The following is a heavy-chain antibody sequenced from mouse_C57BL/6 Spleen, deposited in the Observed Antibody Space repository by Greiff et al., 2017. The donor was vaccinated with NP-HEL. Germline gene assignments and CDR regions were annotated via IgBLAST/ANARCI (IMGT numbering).Heavy chain of an antibody. Sequence: GGGLVQPKGSLKLSCAAPGFTFNTYAMHWVRQAPGKGLEWAARIRSKSSNYATYYADSVKDRFTISRDDSQSMLYLQMNNLKAGDTAVYYCVRDGNSFAYWGRGTLVTVSA. D-gene: IGHD2-1*01. CDR1: GFTFNTYA. CDR3: VRDGNSFAY. CDR2: IRSKSSNYAT. J-gene: IGHJ3*01. V-gene: IGHV10-3*01.